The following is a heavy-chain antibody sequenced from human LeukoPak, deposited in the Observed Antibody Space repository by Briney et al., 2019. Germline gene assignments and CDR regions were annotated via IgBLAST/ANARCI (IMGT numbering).Heavy chain of an antibody. CDR2: IYYSGST. Sequence: SETLSLTCTVSGGSISSYYWSWIRQPPGKGLEWIGYIYYSGSTNYNPSLKSRVTISVDTSKNQFSLKLSTVTAADTAVYYCARGQGYGYTYWGQGTLVTVSS. CDR3: ARGQGYGYTY. V-gene: IGHV4-59*01. D-gene: IGHD5-18*01. CDR1: GGSISSYY. J-gene: IGHJ4*02.